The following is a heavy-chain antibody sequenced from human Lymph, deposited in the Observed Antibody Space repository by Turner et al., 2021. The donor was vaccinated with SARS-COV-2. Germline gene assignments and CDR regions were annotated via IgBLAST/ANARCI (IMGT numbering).Heavy chain of an antibody. CDR2: IYIGGTT. CDR1: GFSVSSNY. Sequence: EVYPAATGGGLFEPGGSLSRPCAASGFSVSSNYMSWVRQAPGKGLEWVSVIYIGGTTYYADSVKGRFTISRDNSKNTLYLQMNSLRAEDTAVYYCARDLGPLAFDIWGQGTMVTVSS. V-gene: IGHV3-53*02. J-gene: IGHJ3*02. CDR3: ARDLGPLAFDI.